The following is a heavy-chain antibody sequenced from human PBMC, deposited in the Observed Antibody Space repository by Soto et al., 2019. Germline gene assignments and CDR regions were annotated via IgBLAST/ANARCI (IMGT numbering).Heavy chain of an antibody. J-gene: IGHJ4*02. Sequence: QITLKESGPTLVNPTQTLTLTCTFSGFSLSTSAMGVAWIRQPPGKALEWLALIYWDDDKRYSPSLRSRLTITKDTSKNQVVLTMTNMDPVDTATYYCAHSRKSYYDILTGYNYWGQGTLVTVSS. CDR2: IYWDDDK. CDR3: AHSRKSYYDILTGYNY. V-gene: IGHV2-5*02. CDR1: GFSLSTSAMG. D-gene: IGHD3-9*01.